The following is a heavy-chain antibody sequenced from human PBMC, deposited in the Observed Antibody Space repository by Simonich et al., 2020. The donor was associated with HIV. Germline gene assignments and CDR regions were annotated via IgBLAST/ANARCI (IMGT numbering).Heavy chain of an antibody. CDR3: ASLDPMYYYDSSGYFDDAFDI. V-gene: IGHV4-34*01. D-gene: IGHD3-22*01. Sequence: QVQLQQWGAGLLKPSETLSLTCAVYGGSFSGYYWSWIRQPPGKGLEWIGEINHRGRPNYNPALKSRVTIYVDTSKNHFSLKLSAVAAADTAVYYCASLDPMYYYDSSGYFDDAFDIWGQGTMVTVSS. CDR1: GGSFSGYY. CDR2: INHRGRP. J-gene: IGHJ3*02.